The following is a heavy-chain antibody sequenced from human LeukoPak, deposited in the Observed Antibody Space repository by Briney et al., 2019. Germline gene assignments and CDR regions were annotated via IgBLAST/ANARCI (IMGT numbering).Heavy chain of an antibody. V-gene: IGHV3-11*06. CDR1: GFTFSDYY. D-gene: IGHD5-18*01. J-gene: IGHJ6*02. Sequence: GGSLRLSCAASGFTFSDYYMSWIRQAPGKGLEWVSYISSSSSYTNYADSVKGRFTISRDNAKNSLYLQMNSLRAEDTAVYYCARSVDTAMVTDYYYGMDVWGQGTTVTVSS. CDR2: ISSSSSYT. CDR3: ARSVDTAMVTDYYYGMDV.